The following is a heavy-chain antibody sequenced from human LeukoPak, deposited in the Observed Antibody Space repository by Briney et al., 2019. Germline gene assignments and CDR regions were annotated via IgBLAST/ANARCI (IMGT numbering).Heavy chain of an antibody. CDR1: GFTVSSNY. V-gene: IGHV3-66*01. D-gene: IGHD3-22*01. CDR2: IYSGGST. Sequence: GGSLRLSCAASGFTVSSNYMSWVRQAPGKGLEWVSVIYSGGSTCYADSVKGRFTISRDNSKNTLYLQMNSLRAEDTAVYYCARDGRAYYYDSSGYFDDYWGQGTLVTVSS. J-gene: IGHJ4*02. CDR3: ARDGRAYYYDSSGYFDDY.